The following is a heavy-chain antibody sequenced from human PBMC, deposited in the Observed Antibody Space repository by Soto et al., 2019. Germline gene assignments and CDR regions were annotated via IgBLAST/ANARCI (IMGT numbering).Heavy chain of an antibody. D-gene: IGHD4-17*01. CDR1: GFSLTTYAMG. J-gene: IGHJ4*02. Sequence: QITLKESGPTLVKPTQTLTLTCTFSGFSLTTYAMGVGWIRQPPGKALEWLALIYWDDDKRYNPSLESRLTITKDHSKNQVVLSMTNMDPMDTATYFCAHKIYGDYVDYWGQGTLVTVSS. V-gene: IGHV2-5*02. CDR3: AHKIYGDYVDY. CDR2: IYWDDDK.